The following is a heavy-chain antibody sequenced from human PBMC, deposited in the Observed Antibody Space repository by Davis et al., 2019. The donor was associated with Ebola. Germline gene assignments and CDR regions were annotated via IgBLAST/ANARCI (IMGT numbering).Heavy chain of an antibody. J-gene: IGHJ4*02. D-gene: IGHD4-23*01. CDR1: GASISSYY. V-gene: IGHV4-59*08. CDR3: ARHLSYGGNPGKYYFDY. Sequence: MPSETLSLTCTVSGASISSYYWSWIRQPPGKGLEWIGYIYYSGSSNYNPSLKSRVTISVATSKNQFSLKLSSVTAAATAVYYCARHLSYGGNPGKYYFDYWAREPWSPSPQ. CDR2: IYYSGSS.